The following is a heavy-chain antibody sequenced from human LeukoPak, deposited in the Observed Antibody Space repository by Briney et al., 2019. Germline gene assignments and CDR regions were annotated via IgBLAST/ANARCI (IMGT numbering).Heavy chain of an antibody. CDR3: ASAGTT. CDR1: GFTFSSYA. V-gene: IGHV3-23*01. Sequence: GGALRLSCAASGFTFSSYAMSWVRQAPGKGLEWVSAIRDSGSSTHYADSVKGRFTTSRDNSKNTLYLQMNSLRAEDTAVYYCASAGTTWGQGTLVTVSS. CDR2: IRDSGSST. D-gene: IGHD1-1*01. J-gene: IGHJ4*02.